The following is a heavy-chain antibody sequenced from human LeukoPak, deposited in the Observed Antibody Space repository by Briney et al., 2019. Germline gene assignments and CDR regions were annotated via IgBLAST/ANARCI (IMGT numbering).Heavy chain of an antibody. CDR2: IYPGDSDT. Sequence: RGESLKISCKGSGYSFTSYWIGWVRQMPGKGLEWMGIIYPGDSDTRYSPSFQGQVTISADKSISTAYLQCSSLKASDTAMYYCARVCIAAMQWRYYFDYWGQGTLVTVSS. V-gene: IGHV5-51*01. J-gene: IGHJ4*02. D-gene: IGHD6-6*01. CDR3: ARVCIAAMQWRYYFDY. CDR1: GYSFTSYW.